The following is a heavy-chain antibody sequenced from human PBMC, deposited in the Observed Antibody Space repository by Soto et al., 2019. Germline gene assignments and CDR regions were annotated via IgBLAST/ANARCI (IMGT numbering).Heavy chain of an antibody. D-gene: IGHD4-17*01. V-gene: IGHV1-18*01. J-gene: IGHJ4*02. CDR3: ARWDDYGASDQYHFDQ. CDR1: GYTFNNYG. Sequence: QLVQSGGEVKEPGASVQVSCKASGYTFNNYGITWVRQAPGQGLEWLGWISVYNGHTEYSPKFLGRVVMTTDTSADTAYLELKSLRPDDAALYYCARWDDYGASDQYHFDQWGQGTLVTVSS. CDR2: ISVYNGHT.